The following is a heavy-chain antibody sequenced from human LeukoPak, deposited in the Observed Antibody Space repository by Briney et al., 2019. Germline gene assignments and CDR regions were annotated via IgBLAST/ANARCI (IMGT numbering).Heavy chain of an antibody. D-gene: IGHD4-17*01. CDR2: ISSNGGST. Sequence: GGSLRLSCAASGFTFSSYAMHWVRQAPGKGLEYVSAISSNGGSTYYANSVKGRFTISRDNSKNTLYLQMGSLRAEDTAVYYCARGYGEAFDIWGQGTMVTVSS. V-gene: IGHV3-64*01. CDR1: GFTFSSYA. J-gene: IGHJ3*02. CDR3: ARGYGEAFDI.